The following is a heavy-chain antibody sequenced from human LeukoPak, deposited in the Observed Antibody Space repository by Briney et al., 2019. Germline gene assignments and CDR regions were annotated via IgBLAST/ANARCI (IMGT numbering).Heavy chain of an antibody. D-gene: IGHD3-10*01. J-gene: IGHJ4*02. CDR3: AKAVLLWFGELSMDY. CDR1: GFTFSSYG. CDR2: IRYDGSNK. Sequence: PGGSLRLSCAASGFTFSSYGMHWVRQAPGKGLEWVAFIRYDGSNKYYADSVKGRFTISRDNSKNTLYLQMNSLRAEDTAVYYCAKAVLLWFGELSMDYWGQGTLVTVSS. V-gene: IGHV3-30*02.